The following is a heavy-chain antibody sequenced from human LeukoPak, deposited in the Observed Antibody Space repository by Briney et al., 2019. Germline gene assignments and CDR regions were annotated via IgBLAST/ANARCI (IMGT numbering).Heavy chain of an antibody. CDR1: GFTFSSYA. V-gene: IGHV3-30-3*01. CDR2: ISYDGSNK. CDR3: ARDRGRYSSSWCFDY. J-gene: IGHJ4*02. D-gene: IGHD6-13*01. Sequence: GGSLRLSCAASGFTFSSYAMHWVRQAPGKGLEWVAVISYDGSNKYYADSVKGRFTISRDNSKNTLYLQMNSLRAEDTAVYYCARDRGRYSSSWCFDYWGQGTLVTVSS.